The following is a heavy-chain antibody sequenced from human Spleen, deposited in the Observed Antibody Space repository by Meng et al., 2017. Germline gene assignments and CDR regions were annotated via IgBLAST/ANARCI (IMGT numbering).Heavy chain of an antibody. J-gene: IGHJ4*02. CDR3: ARGPTTMAHDFDY. Sequence: VHLQESGPGLVRPAETSSLPCTVSGGSVNSGSYSWSWIRQPPGKGLEWIGNIYYSGSTNYNPSLKSRATISVDTSQNNLSLKLSSVTAADSAVYYCARGPTTMAHDFDYWGQGTLVTVSS. V-gene: IGHV4-61*03. CDR2: IYYSGST. CDR1: GGSVNSGSYS. D-gene: IGHD4-11*01.